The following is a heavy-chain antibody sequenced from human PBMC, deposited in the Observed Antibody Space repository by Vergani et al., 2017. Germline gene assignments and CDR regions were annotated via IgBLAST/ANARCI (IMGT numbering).Heavy chain of an antibody. D-gene: IGHD2-2*01. J-gene: IGHJ6*02. CDR2: IRYDGSNK. CDR1: GFTFSSYG. CDR3: AKVLPIVVVSAARGYYYYGMDV. V-gene: IGHV3-30*02. Sequence: QVQLVESGGGVVQPGGSLRLSCAASGFTFSSYGMHWVRQAPGKGLEWVAFIRYDGSNKYYADSVKGRFTISRDNSKNTLYLQMNSLRAEDTAVYYCAKVLPIVVVSAARGYYYYGMDVWGQGTTVTVSS.